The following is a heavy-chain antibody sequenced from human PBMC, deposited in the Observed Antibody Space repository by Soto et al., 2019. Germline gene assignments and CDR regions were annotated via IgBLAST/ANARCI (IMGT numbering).Heavy chain of an antibody. CDR3: AIQRAGAYGMDV. CDR2: ISTTNGNT. D-gene: IGHD3-10*01. CDR1: GSTVSDYG. J-gene: IGHJ6*02. Sequence: SMKLSCKASGSTVSDYGINCVRKAPRHRPEYMRWISTTNGNTKYAQNSQGRYTMTTDTYTSTGDMELRSLRPDATPVYYCAIQRAGAYGMDVWHQQTTVAVSS. V-gene: IGHV1-18*01.